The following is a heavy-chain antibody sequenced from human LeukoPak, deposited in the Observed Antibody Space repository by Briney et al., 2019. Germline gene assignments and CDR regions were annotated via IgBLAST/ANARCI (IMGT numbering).Heavy chain of an antibody. Sequence: PSETLSLTCVVYGGSFSGYYWSWIRQPPGKGQEWIGEINHSGSTDYNPSLKSRVTISVDTSKNQFSLKLSSVAGADTAVYYCARTATRELKEGGTYYFDYWGQGTLVTVSS. D-gene: IGHD1-26*01. V-gene: IGHV4-34*01. CDR2: INHSGST. CDR3: ARTATRELKEGGTYYFDY. CDR1: GGSFSGYY. J-gene: IGHJ4*02.